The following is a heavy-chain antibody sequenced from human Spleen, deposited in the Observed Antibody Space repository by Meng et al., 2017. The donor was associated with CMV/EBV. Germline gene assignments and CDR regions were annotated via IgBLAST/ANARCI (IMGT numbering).Heavy chain of an antibody. CDR1: GYTFTSYY. Sequence: ASVKVSCKASGYTFTSYYMHWVRQAPGQGLEWMGIINPSGGSTSYAQKFQGRVTMTRDTSTSTVYMELSSLRSDDTAVYYCARNYYGSGGHNYLNWFDPWGQGTLVTVSS. V-gene: IGHV1-46*01. D-gene: IGHD3-10*01. J-gene: IGHJ5*02. CDR3: ARNYYGSGGHNYLNWFDP. CDR2: INPSGGST.